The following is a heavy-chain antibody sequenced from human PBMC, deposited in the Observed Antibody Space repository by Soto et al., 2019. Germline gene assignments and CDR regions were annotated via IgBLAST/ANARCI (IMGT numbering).Heavy chain of an antibody. V-gene: IGHV3-30*18. J-gene: IGHJ5*02. Sequence: QVQLVESGGGVVQPGRSLRLSCAASGFTFSSYGMHWVRQAPGKGLEWVAVISYDGSNKYYADSVKGRLTISRDNSKNSLYLQMNRLSAEDTAVYYCAKADRRIVVAAPLGPWGQGTLVTVSS. CDR1: GFTFSSYG. CDR2: ISYDGSNK. CDR3: AKADRRIVVAAPLGP. D-gene: IGHD6-19*01.